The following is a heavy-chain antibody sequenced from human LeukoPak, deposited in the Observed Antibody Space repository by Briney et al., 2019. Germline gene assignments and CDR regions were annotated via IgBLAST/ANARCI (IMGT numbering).Heavy chain of an antibody. CDR2: ISSSSSYI. Sequence: GGSLRLSCAASGFTFSSCSMNWVRQAPGKGLEWVSSISSSSSYIYYADSVKGRFTISRDNAKNSLYLQMNSLRAEDTAVYYCARRDDILTGYQDAIDYWGQGTLVTVSS. D-gene: IGHD3-9*01. V-gene: IGHV3-21*01. J-gene: IGHJ4*02. CDR3: ARRDDILTGYQDAIDY. CDR1: GFTFSSCS.